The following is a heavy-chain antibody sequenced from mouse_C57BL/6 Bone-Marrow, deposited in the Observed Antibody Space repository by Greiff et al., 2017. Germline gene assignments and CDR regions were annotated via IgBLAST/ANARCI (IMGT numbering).Heavy chain of an antibody. D-gene: IGHD2-1*01. J-gene: IGHJ4*01. CDR1: GYTFTNYW. Sequence: QVQLKQSGAELVRPGTSVKMSCKASGYTFTNYWIGWAKQRPGHGLEWIGDIYPGGGYTNYNEKFKGKATLTADKSSSTAYMQFSSLTSEDSAIYYCARSGKEYYYDMDYWGQGTSVTVSS. CDR2: IYPGGGYT. CDR3: ARSGKEYYYDMDY. V-gene: IGHV1-63*01.